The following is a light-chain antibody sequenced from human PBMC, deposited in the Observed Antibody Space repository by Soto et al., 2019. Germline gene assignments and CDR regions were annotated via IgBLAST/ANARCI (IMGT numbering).Light chain of an antibody. CDR2: KAS. J-gene: IGKJ1*01. V-gene: IGKV1-5*03. CDR1: QGISSW. CDR3: QQYNSYWT. Sequence: DIQMTQSPSALSASVGDRVTITCRGSQGISSWLAWYQQKPGKAPRLLIYKASSLASGVPSRFSGSGSGTDFTLTISSLQPEDVATYYCQQYNSYWTFGQGTKVEIK.